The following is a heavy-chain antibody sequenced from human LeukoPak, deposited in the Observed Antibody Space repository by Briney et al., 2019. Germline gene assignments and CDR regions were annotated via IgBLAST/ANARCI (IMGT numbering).Heavy chain of an antibody. CDR3: ARDKGSYGGNSGAFDI. Sequence: SVKVSCKASGGTFSSYAISWVRQAPGQGLEWMGRIIPIFGIANYAQKFQGRVTITADKSTSTAYMELSSLRSEDTAVYYCARDKGSYGGNSGAFDIWAKGQWSPSLQ. CDR1: GGTFSSYA. J-gene: IGHJ3*02. CDR2: IIPIFGIA. D-gene: IGHD4-23*01. V-gene: IGHV1-69*04.